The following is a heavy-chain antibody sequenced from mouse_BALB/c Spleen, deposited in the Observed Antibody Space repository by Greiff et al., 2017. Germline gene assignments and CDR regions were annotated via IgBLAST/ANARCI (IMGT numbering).Heavy chain of an antibody. D-gene: IGHD1-1*01. CDR3: ARGGATGWYFDV. CDR1: GYSITSCYY. CDR2: ISYDGSN. J-gene: IGHJ1*01. V-gene: IGHV3-6*02. Sequence: EVQLQESGPGLVKPSQSLSLTCSVTGYSITSCYYWNWIRQSPGNKLEWMGYISYDGSNNYNPSLKNRISITRDTSKNQFFLKLNSVTTEDTATYYCARGGATGWYFDVWGAGTTVTVSS.